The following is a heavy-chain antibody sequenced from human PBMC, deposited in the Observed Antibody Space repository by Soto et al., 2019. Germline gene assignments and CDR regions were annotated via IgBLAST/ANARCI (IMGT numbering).Heavy chain of an antibody. CDR2: TYFRSKWYN. V-gene: IGHV6-1*01. J-gene: IGHJ5*02. Sequence: PSQTLSLTCAISGDSVSSNTASWNWIRQSPSLGLEWLGRTYFRSKWYNDSAFSVKSRIIINPDTSNNQFSMQLNSVTPEDTAVYFCAKGDNLGPKTGYALDPCCQGIMVTVSS. CDR1: GDSVSSNTAS. D-gene: IGHD5-12*01. CDR3: AKGDNLGPKTGYALDP.